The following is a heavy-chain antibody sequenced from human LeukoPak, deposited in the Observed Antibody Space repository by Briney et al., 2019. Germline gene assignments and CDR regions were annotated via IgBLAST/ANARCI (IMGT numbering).Heavy chain of an antibody. V-gene: IGHV1-69-2*01. J-gene: IGHJ4*02. D-gene: IGHD6-13*01. CDR2: VYPEDGET. CDR1: GSTFTNYY. CDR3: ATGGKGIRAAWDY. Sequence: ASVKVSCKVSGSTFTNYYMHWVQQAPGKGLEWMGIVYPEDGETIYAENFQGRVTITANTSKDTAYMELSILRSEDTAVYYCATGGKGIRAAWDYWGQGPLVTVSS.